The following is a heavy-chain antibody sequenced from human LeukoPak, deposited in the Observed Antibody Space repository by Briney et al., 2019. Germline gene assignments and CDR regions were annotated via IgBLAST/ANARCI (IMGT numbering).Heavy chain of an antibody. CDR3: ASGGIVSRYLDH. Sequence: SETLSLTCAVSGGSITSSTWWTWVRQPPGKGLEWIGEVFYSGSTNSNPSLKSRLTMSVDQSNHEFSLRLTAVAAADTAVYYSASGGIVSRYLDHWGQGALVNVSP. CDR2: VFYSGST. V-gene: IGHV4-4*02. J-gene: IGHJ4*02. D-gene: IGHD3-9*01. CDR1: GGSITSSTW.